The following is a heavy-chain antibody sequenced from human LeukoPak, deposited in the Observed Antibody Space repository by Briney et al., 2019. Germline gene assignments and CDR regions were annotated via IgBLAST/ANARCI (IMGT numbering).Heavy chain of an antibody. V-gene: IGHV3-30-3*01. CDR1: GFTFSSYA. CDR2: ISYDGSNK. CDR3: ARDLGGSSSSSGFDP. Sequence: PGGSLRLSCAASGFTFSSYAMHWVRQAPGKGLEWVAVISYDGSNKYYADSVKGRFTISRDNSKNTLYLQMNSLRAEDTAVYYCARDLGGSSSSSGFDPWGQGTLVTVSS. J-gene: IGHJ5*02. D-gene: IGHD6-13*01.